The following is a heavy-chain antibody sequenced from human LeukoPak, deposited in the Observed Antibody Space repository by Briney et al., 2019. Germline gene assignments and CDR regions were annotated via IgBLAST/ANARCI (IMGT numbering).Heavy chain of an antibody. D-gene: IGHD3-10*01. V-gene: IGHV4-4*02. CDR1: GGSVSSSYW. CDR2: INHSGTT. J-gene: IGHJ4*02. CDR3: ARDVPGSRLNLDY. Sequence: SSGTLSLTCAVAGGSVSSSYWWTWVRQPPGKGLEWIGEINHSGTTHYNPSLESRVTISLDKSKNQFSLKVTSVTAADTAVYYCARDVPGSRLNLDYWGQGTLVAVSS.